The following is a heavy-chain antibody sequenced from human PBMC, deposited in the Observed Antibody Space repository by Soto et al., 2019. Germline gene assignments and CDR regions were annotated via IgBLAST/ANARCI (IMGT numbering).Heavy chain of an antibody. D-gene: IGHD2-2*01. CDR2: INPNSGGT. Sequence: ASVKVSCKASGYTFTGYCMHWVRQAPGQGLEWTGWINPNSGGTNYAQKFQGRVTMTRDTSISTAYMELSRLRSDDTAVYYCARAAGYCSSTSCPPYYYGMDVWGQGTTVTVSS. V-gene: IGHV1-2*02. J-gene: IGHJ6*02. CDR1: GYTFTGYC. CDR3: ARAAGYCSSTSCPPYYYGMDV.